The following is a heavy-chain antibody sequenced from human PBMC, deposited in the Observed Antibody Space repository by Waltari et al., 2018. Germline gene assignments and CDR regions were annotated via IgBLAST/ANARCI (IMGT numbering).Heavy chain of an antibody. CDR1: GFTFSSYW. CDR3: ARVGSGWYFGGFYFDY. Sequence: EVQLVESGGGLVQPGGSLRLSCAASGFTFSSYWMSWVRQAPGKGLEWVANIKQDGSEKYDVDSVKGRFTISRDNAKNSLYLQMNSLRAEDTAVYYCARVGSGWYFGGFYFDYWGQGTLVTVSS. J-gene: IGHJ4*02. CDR2: IKQDGSEK. V-gene: IGHV3-7*01. D-gene: IGHD6-19*01.